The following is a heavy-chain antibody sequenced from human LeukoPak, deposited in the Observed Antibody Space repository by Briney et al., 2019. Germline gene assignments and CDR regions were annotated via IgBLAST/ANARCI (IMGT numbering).Heavy chain of an antibody. J-gene: IGHJ4*02. CDR3: AKSRGESRGASNY. CDR2: ISGSGDTT. CDR1: GFTFSSYA. V-gene: IGHV3-23*01. D-gene: IGHD1-26*01. Sequence: GGSLRLSCAASGFTFSSYAMNWVRQAPGKGLEWVSFISGSGDTTYYADSVKGRFTISRDSSKNTLYLQMNSLRAEDTAVYYCAKSRGESRGASNYWGQGTLATVSP.